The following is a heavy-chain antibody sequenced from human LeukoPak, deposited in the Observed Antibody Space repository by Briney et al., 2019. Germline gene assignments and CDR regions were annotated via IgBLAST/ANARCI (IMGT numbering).Heavy chain of an antibody. J-gene: IGHJ4*02. CDR2: INHSGST. V-gene: IGHV4-34*01. CDR3: ARGRYCSGGSCYVEY. Sequence: SSETLSLTCAVYGGSFSGYYWSWIRQPPREGLEWIGEINHSGSTNYKPSLKSRVTISVDTSKNQFSLKLSSVPAADTAVYYCARGRYCSGGSCYVEYWGQGTLVTVSS. D-gene: IGHD2-15*01. CDR1: GGSFSGYY.